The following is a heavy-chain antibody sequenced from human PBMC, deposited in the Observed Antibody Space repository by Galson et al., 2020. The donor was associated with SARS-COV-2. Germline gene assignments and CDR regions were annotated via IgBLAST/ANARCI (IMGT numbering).Heavy chain of an antibody. V-gene: IGHV3-13*01. Sequence: GGSLRLSCAASGFTFSSYDMHWVRQATGKGLEWVSAIGTAADTYYPDSVKGRFIISRENAKNSLFLQMNSLGAGDTAVYYCARGTMVGREIMTENAFDIWGQGTMVTVSS. CDR2: IGTAADT. J-gene: IGHJ3*02. D-gene: IGHD3-10*01. CDR1: GFTFSSYD. CDR3: ARGTMVGREIMTENAFDI.